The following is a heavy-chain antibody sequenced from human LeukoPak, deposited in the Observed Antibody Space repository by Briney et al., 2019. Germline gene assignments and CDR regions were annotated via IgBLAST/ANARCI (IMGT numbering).Heavy chain of an antibody. CDR3: AKPLSAYFDSSGYYYCAFDI. V-gene: IGHV3-30*18. Sequence: GGSLRLSCAASGLTFSRYGMHWVRQAPGKGLEWVAVISIDGSNQYYADSVKGRFTISRDNSKDTLYLQVNSLRAEDTAVYYCAKPLSAYFDSSGYYYCAFDIWGQGTMVTVSS. CDR2: ISIDGSNQ. J-gene: IGHJ3*02. D-gene: IGHD3-22*01. CDR1: GLTFSRYG.